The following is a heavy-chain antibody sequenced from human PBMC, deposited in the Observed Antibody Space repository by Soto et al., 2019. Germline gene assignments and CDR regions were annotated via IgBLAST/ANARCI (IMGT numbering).Heavy chain of an antibody. V-gene: IGHV4-4*02. CDR2: IYHSGST. CDR3: ARVLLRGYEVGAPTQIDY. J-gene: IGHJ4*02. Sequence: QVQLQESGPGLVKPSGTLSLTCAVSGGSISSSNWWSWVRQPPGKGLEWIGEIYHSGSTNYNPSLKSRVTIAVDKSKNQFSLKLSSVTAADTAVYYCARVLLRGYEVGAPTQIDYWGQGTLVTVSS. D-gene: IGHD1-26*01. CDR1: GGSISSSNW.